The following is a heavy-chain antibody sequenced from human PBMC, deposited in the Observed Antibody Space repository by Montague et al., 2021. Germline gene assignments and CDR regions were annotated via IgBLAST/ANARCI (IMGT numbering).Heavy chain of an antibody. CDR2: IYWDDDK. V-gene: IGHV2-5*02. Sequence: PALVKPTQTLTLTCTFSGFSLSTNGAGVGWFRQPPGKALDWLALIYWDDDKRYSPSLKNRLTVTKDTSKNQVVLTVTNMDPVDTATYYCAHRSSTSLIDYGGHVTLVTVSS. J-gene: IGHJ4*01. D-gene: IGHD2-2*01. CDR1: GFSLSTNGAG. CDR3: AHRSSTSLIDY.